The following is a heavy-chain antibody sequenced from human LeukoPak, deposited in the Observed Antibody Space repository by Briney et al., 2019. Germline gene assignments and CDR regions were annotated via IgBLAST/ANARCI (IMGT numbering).Heavy chain of an antibody. CDR3: ARPTYSGSYYWFDY. V-gene: IGHV3-23*01. Sequence: GGSLRLSCAASGFTFSSFALSWVRQTPGKGLEWVSGVSYTRVATYYADTVKGRFTISRDNSKNTLYLQMNSLRAEDTAVYYCARPTYSGSYYWFDYWGQGTLVTVSS. D-gene: IGHD1-26*01. CDR1: GFTFSSFA. J-gene: IGHJ4*02. CDR2: VSYTRVAT.